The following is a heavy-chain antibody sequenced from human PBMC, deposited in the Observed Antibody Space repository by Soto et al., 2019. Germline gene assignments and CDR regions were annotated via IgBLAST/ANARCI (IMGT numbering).Heavy chain of an antibody. CDR1: GFTVSSYE. D-gene: IGHD6-13*01. CDR3: AKDVSSSGVFVFDY. J-gene: IGHJ4*02. CDR2: ISSSGSTI. V-gene: IGHV3-48*03. Sequence: PGGTLRLSCAASGFTVSSYEMNWVRQAPGKGLEWVSYISSSGSTIYYADSAKSRFTISRDNAKNSLYLQMHSLRADATAVYYCAKDVSSSGVFVFDYWGQGIRVTVSS.